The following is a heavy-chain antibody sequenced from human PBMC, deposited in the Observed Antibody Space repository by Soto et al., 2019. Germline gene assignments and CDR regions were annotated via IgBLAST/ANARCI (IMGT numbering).Heavy chain of an antibody. Sequence: PGGSLRLSCSASGFTFTTYTMHWVRQAPGKGLEYVSAIRSHGNNTYYADPVKGRFTISRDNSKNTLYLQMSSLRTDDTAVYYCVKDKLMGATTGAFDIWGQGTMVTVSS. V-gene: IGHV3-64D*06. CDR3: VKDKLMGATTGAFDI. J-gene: IGHJ3*02. CDR1: GFTFTTYT. D-gene: IGHD1-26*01. CDR2: IRSHGNNT.